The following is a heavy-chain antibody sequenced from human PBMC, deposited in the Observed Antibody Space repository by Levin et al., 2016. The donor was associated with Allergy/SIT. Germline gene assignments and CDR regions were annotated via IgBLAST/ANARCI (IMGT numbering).Heavy chain of an antibody. D-gene: IGHD3-16*01. CDR1: GFTFSSYA. CDR2: ISYDGSNK. CDR3: ARDFWLGGAAD. V-gene: IGHV3-30-3*01. J-gene: IGHJ4*02. Sequence: GESLKISCAASGFTFSSYAMHWVRQAPGKGLEWVAVISYDGSNKYYADSVKGRFTISRDNSKNTLYLQMNSLRAEDTAVYYCARDFWLGGAADWGQGTLVTVSS.